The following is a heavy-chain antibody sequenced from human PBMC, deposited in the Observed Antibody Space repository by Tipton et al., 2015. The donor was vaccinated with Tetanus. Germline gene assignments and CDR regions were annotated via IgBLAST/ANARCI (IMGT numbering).Heavy chain of an antibody. CDR2: ISHSGRT. Sequence: LRLSCAVSGGSVSNGGYSWSWIRQPPGKGLECIGDISHSGRTYYNPSLNSRVTISTVGSKNHVSLRLTSVTAADTGVYFCVRGRGSGAQSFGFEHWGRGTQVIVSS. CDR3: VRGRGSGAQSFGFEH. J-gene: IGHJ4*02. CDR1: GGSVSNGGYS. D-gene: IGHD1-26*01. V-gene: IGHV4-30-2*01.